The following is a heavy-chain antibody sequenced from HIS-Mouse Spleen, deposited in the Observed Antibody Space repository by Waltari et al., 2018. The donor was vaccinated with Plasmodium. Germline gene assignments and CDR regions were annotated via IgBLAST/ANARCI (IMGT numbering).Heavy chain of an antibody. V-gene: IGHV3-7*01. J-gene: IGHJ2*01. CDR2: IKQDGSEK. CDR1: GFTFGSYW. Sequence: EVQLVESGGGLVQPGGSLRLPGAASGFTFGSYWMSWVRQAPGKGLEWVANIKQDGSEKYYVDSVKGRFTISRDNAKNSLYLQMNSLRAEDTAVYYCASSWYWYFDLWGRGTLVTVSS. D-gene: IGHD6-13*01. CDR3: ASSWYWYFDL.